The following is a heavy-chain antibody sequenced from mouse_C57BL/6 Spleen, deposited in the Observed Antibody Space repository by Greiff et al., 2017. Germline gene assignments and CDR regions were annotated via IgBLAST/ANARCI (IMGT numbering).Heavy chain of an antibody. Sequence: VQLQQSGAELVRPGASVKLSCTASGFNIKDDYMHWVKQRPEQGLEWIGWIDPENGDTEYAPKFQGKATITADTSSNPAYLQLSSLTSEDAAVYYCTTGDYGSSYGAMDYWGQGTSVTVSS. CDR2: IDPENGDT. D-gene: IGHD1-1*01. J-gene: IGHJ4*01. CDR3: TTGDYGSSYGAMDY. V-gene: IGHV14-4*01. CDR1: GFNIKDDY.